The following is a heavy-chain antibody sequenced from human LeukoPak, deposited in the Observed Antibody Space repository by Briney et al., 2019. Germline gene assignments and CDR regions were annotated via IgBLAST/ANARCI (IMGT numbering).Heavy chain of an antibody. D-gene: IGHD2/OR15-2a*01. CDR2: IFYSGGST. Sequence: SETLSLTCTVSGGSIIGHWWSWIRQPPGKGLEWIGDIFYSGGSTNYNPSLKSRLTMSLDTSKNQFSLKPTSVTAADTAMYYCARRNTADASIDFWGQGTLVTASS. CDR1: GGSIIGHW. CDR3: ARRNTADASIDF. J-gene: IGHJ4*02. V-gene: IGHV4-59*08.